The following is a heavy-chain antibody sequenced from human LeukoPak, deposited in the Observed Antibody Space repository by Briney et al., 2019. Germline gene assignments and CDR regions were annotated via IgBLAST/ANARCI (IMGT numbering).Heavy chain of an antibody. CDR3: ARWKKYSSSWYPSDY. V-gene: IGHV4-30-2*01. CDR1: GGSISSGGYY. D-gene: IGHD6-13*01. CDR2: IYHSGST. Sequence: SETLSLTCTVSGGSISSGGYYWSWIRQPPGKGLEWIGYIYHSGSTYYNPSLKSRVTISVDRSKNQFSLKLSSVTAADTAVYYCARWKKYSSSWYPSDYWGQGTLVTVSS. J-gene: IGHJ4*02.